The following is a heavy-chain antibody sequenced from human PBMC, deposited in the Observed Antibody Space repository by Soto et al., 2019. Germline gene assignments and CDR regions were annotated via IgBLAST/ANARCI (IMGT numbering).Heavy chain of an antibody. J-gene: IGHJ6*02. CDR2: INSDGSST. Sequence: PGGSLRLSCAASGFTFSSYWMHWVRQAPGKGLVWVSRINSDGSSTSYADSVKGRFTISRDNAKNTLYLQMNSLRAEDTAVYYCARVRFLERLNYYYGMDVWGQGTTVTVSS. CDR3: ARVRFLERLNYYYGMDV. V-gene: IGHV3-74*01. D-gene: IGHD3-3*01. CDR1: GFTFSSYW.